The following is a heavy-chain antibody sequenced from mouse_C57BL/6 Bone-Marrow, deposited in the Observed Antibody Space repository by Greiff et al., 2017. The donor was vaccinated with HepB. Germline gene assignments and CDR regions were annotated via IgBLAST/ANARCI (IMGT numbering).Heavy chain of an antibody. J-gene: IGHJ3*01. CDR3: ARSISTIVGPFDY. D-gene: IGHD1-1*01. CDR2: ILPGSGST. CDR1: GYTFTGYW. Sequence: VQLQQSGAELLKPGASVKLSCKATGYTFTGYWIEWVKQRPGHGLEWIGGILPGSGSTNYNEKFKGKATFTADTSSNTAYMQLSSLTTEVSAIYKGARSISTIVGPFDYWGQGTLVTVSA. V-gene: IGHV1-9*01.